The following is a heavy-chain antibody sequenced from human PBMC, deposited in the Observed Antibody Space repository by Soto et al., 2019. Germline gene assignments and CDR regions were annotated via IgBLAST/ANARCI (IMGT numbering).Heavy chain of an antibody. V-gene: IGHV1-69*13. D-gene: IGHD5-12*01. CDR3: ARSAPPRGYSGYDFDY. Sequence: SVKVSCKSSGGTFSSYPISWVRQAPGQGLEWMGGIIPIFGTANYAQKFQGRVTITADESTSTAYMELSSLRSEDTAVYYCARSAPPRGYSGYDFDYWGQGTLVTVSS. J-gene: IGHJ4*02. CDR2: IIPIFGTA. CDR1: GGTFSSYP.